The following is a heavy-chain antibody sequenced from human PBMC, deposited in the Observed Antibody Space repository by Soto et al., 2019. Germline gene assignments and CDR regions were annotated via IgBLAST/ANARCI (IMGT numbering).Heavy chain of an antibody. CDR3: ARGYGYCSSTSCYGSTPYDAFDI. Sequence: SETLSLTCAVYGGSFSGYYWSWIRQPPGKGLEWIGEINHSGSTNYNPSLKSRVTISVDTSKNQFSLKLSSVTAADTAVYYCARGYGYCSSTSCYGSTPYDAFDIWGQGTMVTVSS. CDR1: GGSFSGYY. J-gene: IGHJ3*02. CDR2: INHSGST. D-gene: IGHD2-2*01. V-gene: IGHV4-34*01.